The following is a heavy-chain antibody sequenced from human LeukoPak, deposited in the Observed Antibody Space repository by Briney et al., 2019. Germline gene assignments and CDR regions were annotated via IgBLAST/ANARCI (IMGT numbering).Heavy chain of an antibody. CDR2: INPNSGDT. J-gene: IGHJ4*02. CDR3: AREISPYYFDY. Sequence: ASVKVSCKASGYTFTGYYMHWVRQAPGQGLEWMGWINPNSGDTKYAQNFQGRVTMTRDTSISTAYMELSRLRSDDTAVYYCAREISPYYFDYWGQGTLVTVSS. D-gene: IGHD2/OR15-2a*01. V-gene: IGHV1-2*02. CDR1: GYTFTGYY.